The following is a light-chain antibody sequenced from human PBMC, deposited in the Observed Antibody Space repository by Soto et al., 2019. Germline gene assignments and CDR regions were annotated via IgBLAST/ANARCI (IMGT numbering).Light chain of an antibody. CDR3: QQRTNWPPKFT. CDR1: QSVNRY. CDR2: DAS. J-gene: IGKJ3*01. V-gene: IGKV3-11*01. Sequence: EIVLTQSPATLSLSPGDRATLSCRASQSVNRYLAWYQQKPGQAPRLLIYDASNRTTGIPARFSGSGSGTDFTLTISSLKPEDFAVYYCQQRTNWPPKFTFGPGSKVDIK.